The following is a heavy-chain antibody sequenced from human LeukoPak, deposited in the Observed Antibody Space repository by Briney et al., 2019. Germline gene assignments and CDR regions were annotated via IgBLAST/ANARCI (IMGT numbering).Heavy chain of an antibody. Sequence: ASVKVSCKASGYTFTDYYMHWVRQAPGQGLEWMGRVNPYNGDTSNTQKFQGRVTVTRDTSINAAYMELSRLRSDDTAVYYCAREGYGSGSHYTFDYWGQGTLVTVSS. D-gene: IGHD3-10*01. J-gene: IGHJ4*02. CDR3: AREGYGSGSHYTFDY. V-gene: IGHV1-2*06. CDR1: GYTFTDYY. CDR2: VNPYNGDT.